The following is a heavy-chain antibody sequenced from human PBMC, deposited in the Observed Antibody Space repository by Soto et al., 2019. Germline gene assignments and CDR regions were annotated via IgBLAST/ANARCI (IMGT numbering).Heavy chain of an antibody. CDR1: GGSISSGGYY. V-gene: IGHV4-31*03. CDR3: ARYVPHRGYCSGGSCDTDY. D-gene: IGHD2-15*01. CDR2: IYYSGST. J-gene: IGHJ4*02. Sequence: SETLSLTCTVSGGSISSGGYYWSWIRQHPGKGLEWIGYIYYSGSTYYNPSLKSRVTISVDTSKNQFSLKLSSVTAADTAVYYCARYVPHRGYCSGGSCDTDYWGQGTLVTVSS.